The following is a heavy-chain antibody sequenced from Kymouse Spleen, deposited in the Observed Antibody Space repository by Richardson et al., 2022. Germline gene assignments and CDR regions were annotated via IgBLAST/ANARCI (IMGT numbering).Heavy chain of an antibody. Sequence: QLQLQESGPGLVKPSETLSLTCTVSGGSISSSSYYWGWIRQPPGKGLEWIGSIYYSGSTYYNPSLKSRVTISVDTSKNQFSLKLSSVTAADTAVYYCAREYSSGPNWFDPWGQGTLVTVSS. J-gene: IGHJ5*02. CDR3: AREYSSGPNWFDP. V-gene: IGHV4-39*01. CDR1: GGSISSSSYY. D-gene: IGHD6-19*01. CDR2: IYYSGST.